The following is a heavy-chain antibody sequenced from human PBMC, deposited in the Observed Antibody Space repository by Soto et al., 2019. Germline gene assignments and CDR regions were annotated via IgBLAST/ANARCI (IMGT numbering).Heavy chain of an antibody. CDR3: AQQMSVSSFGP. V-gene: IGHV3-21*01. D-gene: IGHD2-15*01. CDR1: GFSFSNYY. J-gene: IGHJ5*02. Sequence: EVQLVESGGGLVKPGESLRLSCAGSGFSFSNYYMNWVRQAPGKGLEWVSSISGSSSSIYYTDSVKGRFTISRDNAKNSQDLQMNSMRADDTAVYYWAQQMSVSSFGPWGQGTLVTVSS. CDR2: ISGSSSSI.